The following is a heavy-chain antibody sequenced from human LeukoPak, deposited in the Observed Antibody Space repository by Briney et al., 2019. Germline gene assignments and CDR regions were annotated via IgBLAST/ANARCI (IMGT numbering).Heavy chain of an antibody. CDR1: GGSISSSSDY. Sequence: SETLPLTCTVSGGSISSSSDYWGWIRQPPGKGLEWIGTIYYSGTTYYNPSLKSRVTISVDTSKNQFSLKLSSVTAADTALHCCATGQRLNPPIDYWGQGTLVTVSS. V-gene: IGHV4-39*07. D-gene: IGHD5-12*01. CDR2: IYYSGTT. CDR3: ATGQRLNPPIDY. J-gene: IGHJ4*02.